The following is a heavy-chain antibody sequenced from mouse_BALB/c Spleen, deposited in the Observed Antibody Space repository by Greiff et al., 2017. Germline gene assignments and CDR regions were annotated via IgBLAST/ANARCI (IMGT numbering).Heavy chain of an antibody. CDR1: GFSLTSYG. CDR2: IWSGGST. V-gene: IGHV2-2*02. Sequence: VQLKESGPGLVQPSQSLSITCTVSGFSLTSYGVHWVRQSPGKGLEWLGVIWSGGSTDYNAAFISRLSISKDNSKSQVFFKMNSLQANDTAIYYCARTDFAYWGQGTLVTVSA. CDR3: ARTDFAY. J-gene: IGHJ3*01.